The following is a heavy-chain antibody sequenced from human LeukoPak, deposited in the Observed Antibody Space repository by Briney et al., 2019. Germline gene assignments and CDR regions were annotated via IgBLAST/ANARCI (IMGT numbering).Heavy chain of an antibody. D-gene: IGHD3-10*01. V-gene: IGHV3-23*05. CDR1: GFTFSDHV. CDR3: SRRVDYSGTYHIDY. CDR2: VDERGKT. J-gene: IGHJ4*01. Sequence: PGGSLRLSCAGSGFTFSDHVMNWVRQAPGKGLEWVAAVDERGKTFYANSVKGRFTISRDNSKNTLYLQMNGLRAEDTAVYYCSRRVDYSGTYHIDYWGHGTRVTVSS.